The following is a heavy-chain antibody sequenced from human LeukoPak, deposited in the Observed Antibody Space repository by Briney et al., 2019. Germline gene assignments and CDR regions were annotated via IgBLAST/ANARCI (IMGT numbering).Heavy chain of an antibody. V-gene: IGHV4-61*02. J-gene: IGHJ4*02. CDR3: AREGFYDFWSGYDVDC. D-gene: IGHD3-3*01. CDR2: IYASGST. Sequence: PSQTLSLTCTVSGGFISSGSYYWNWIRQPAGKGLEWIGRIYASGSTNYNPSLKSRVTMSVDTSKNQFSLKLSSVTAADTAVYCCAREGFYDFWSGYDVDCWGQGTLVTVSS. CDR1: GGFISSGSYY.